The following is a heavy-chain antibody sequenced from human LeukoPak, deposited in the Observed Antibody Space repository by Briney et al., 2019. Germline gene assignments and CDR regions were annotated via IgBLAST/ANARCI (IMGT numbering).Heavy chain of an antibody. J-gene: IGHJ6*02. Sequence: GGSLRLSCAASGFTFSSYAMSWVRQAPGKGLEWVSAISGSGGSTYYADSAKGRFTISRDNSKNTLYLQMNSLRAEDTAVYYCAKGRITIFGVVPYYYYYGMGVWGQGTTVTVSS. V-gene: IGHV3-23*01. CDR2: ISGSGGST. CDR1: GFTFSSYA. D-gene: IGHD3-3*01. CDR3: AKGRITIFGVVPYYYYYGMGV.